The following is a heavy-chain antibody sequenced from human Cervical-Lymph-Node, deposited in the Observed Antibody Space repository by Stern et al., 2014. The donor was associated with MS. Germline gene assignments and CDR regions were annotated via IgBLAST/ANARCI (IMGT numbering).Heavy chain of an antibody. CDR2: INSDESST. D-gene: IGHD2-15*01. CDR3: ARGVMVAATYAYDI. V-gene: IGHV3-74*02. CDR1: GFTFSTYW. Sequence: EDQLVESGGGLVQPGGSLRLSCAASGFTFSTYWMHWVRQAPGKGLVWVSRINSDESSTTYADSVKGRFSISRDNDKNTLYLQMNSLRAEDTAVYYCARGVMVAATYAYDIWGQGTMVTISS. J-gene: IGHJ3*02.